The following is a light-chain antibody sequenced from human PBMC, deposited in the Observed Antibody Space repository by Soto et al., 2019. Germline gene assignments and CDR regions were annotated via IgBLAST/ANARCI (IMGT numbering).Light chain of an antibody. CDR1: SANIGAAYN. V-gene: IGLV1-40*01. CDR3: QSYDSSLSGYV. Sequence: QSVLTQPPSASGTPGQRVSISCSGSSANIGAAYNVDWYQQLPGTAPKLLIYGNNNRPSGVPARFSGSKSGTSASLAIAGLQAEDEGDYYCQSYDSSLSGYVFGTGTKVTVL. J-gene: IGLJ1*01. CDR2: GNN.